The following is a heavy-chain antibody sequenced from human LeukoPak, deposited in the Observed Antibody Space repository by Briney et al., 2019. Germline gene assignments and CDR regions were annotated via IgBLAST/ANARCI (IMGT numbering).Heavy chain of an antibody. J-gene: IGHJ4*02. V-gene: IGHV4-39*07. CDR1: GFTFSNYA. CDR2: IYYSGST. D-gene: IGHD3-3*01. CDR3: ARVGRITIFGVVRTWFDY. Sequence: KTGGSLRLSCAASGFTFSNYAMSWVRQAPGKGLEWIGSIYYSGSTYYNSSLKSRVTISVDTSKNQFSLKLSSVTAADTAVYYCARVGRITIFGVVRTWFDYWGQGTLVTVSS.